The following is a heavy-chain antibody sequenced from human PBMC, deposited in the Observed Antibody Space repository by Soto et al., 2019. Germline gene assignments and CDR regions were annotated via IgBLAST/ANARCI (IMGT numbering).Heavy chain of an antibody. J-gene: IGHJ5*02. Sequence: QITLKESGPTLVIPTQTLTLTCTFSGFALTTSGVGVGWIRQPPGKALEWLALIYWDDDKRYNPSLKTRLTITKDTSKNQVVLTMANMDPVDTATYYCAYIQEYNSNWNSGWFDPWGQGTLVTVSS. CDR2: IYWDDDK. V-gene: IGHV2-5*02. D-gene: IGHD6-13*01. CDR1: GFALTTSGVG. CDR3: AYIQEYNSNWNSGWFDP.